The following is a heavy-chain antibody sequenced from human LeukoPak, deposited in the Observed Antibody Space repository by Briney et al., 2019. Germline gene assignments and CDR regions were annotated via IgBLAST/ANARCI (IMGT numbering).Heavy chain of an antibody. J-gene: IGHJ4*02. CDR2: IIPIFGTA. CDR1: GGTFSSYA. Sequence: ASVKVSCKASGGTFSSYAISWVRQAPGQGLEWMGGIIPIFGTANYAQKFQGRVTITADKSTSTAYMELSRLRAEDTAVYYCARPRGCGSSRCNNFDYWGQGTLVTVSS. D-gene: IGHD2-2*01. V-gene: IGHV1-69*06. CDR3: ARPRGCGSSRCNNFDY.